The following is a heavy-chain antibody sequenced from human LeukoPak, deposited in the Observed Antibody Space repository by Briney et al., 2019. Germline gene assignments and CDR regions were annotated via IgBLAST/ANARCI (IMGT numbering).Heavy chain of an antibody. CDR2: IIPNFGTA. D-gene: IGHD3-10*01. V-gene: IGHV1-69*13. J-gene: IGHJ6*04. Sequence: GASVKVSCKASGGTFSSYAISWVRQAPGQGLEWMGGIIPNFGTANYAQKFQGRVTITADESTSTAYMELSSLRSEDTAVYYCARGGFGEFHSVMDVWGKGTTVTVSS. CDR1: GGTFSSYA. CDR3: ARGGFGEFHSVMDV.